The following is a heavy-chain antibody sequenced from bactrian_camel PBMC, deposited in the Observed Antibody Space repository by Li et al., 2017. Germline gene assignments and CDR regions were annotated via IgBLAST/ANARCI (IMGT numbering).Heavy chain of an antibody. CDR3: TARYEFGLGACRGVGGLGF. CDR1: GFNFSTYT. CDR2: IKGGGPT. D-gene: IGHD1*01. Sequence: VQLVESGGGLVQPGGSLRLSCAASGFNFSTYTMRWVRQTPGKGLEWVSAIKGGGPTYYANSVKGRFTVSRDNAKNTLYLQLDSLKTEDTAMYYCTARYEFGLGACRGVGGLGFWGQGTQVTVS. V-gene: IGHV3S31*01. J-gene: IGHJ6*01.